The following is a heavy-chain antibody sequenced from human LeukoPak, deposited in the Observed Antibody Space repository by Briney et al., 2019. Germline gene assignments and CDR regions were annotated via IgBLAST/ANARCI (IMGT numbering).Heavy chain of an antibody. CDR1: GEFLNTHA. J-gene: IGHJ5*02. D-gene: IGHD3-16*01. CDR3: AMYVWGSVRRWRNWFDP. V-gene: IGHV1-69*13. CDR2: IIPVLGAA. Sequence: SVKVSCKASGEFLNTHAITWVRQAPGEGLEWLGGIIPVLGAAHSAQSFQGRVTITADESTSTAYMEMSSLRSEDTAVYYCAMYVWGSVRRWRNWFDPWGQGTLVTVSS.